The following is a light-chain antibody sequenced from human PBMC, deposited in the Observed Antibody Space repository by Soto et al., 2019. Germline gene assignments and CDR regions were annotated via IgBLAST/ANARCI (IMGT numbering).Light chain of an antibody. CDR2: DAS. V-gene: IGKV3-15*01. CDR1: QSVSSY. Sequence: EIVMTQSPATLSVSPGERATLSCRASQSVSSYLAWYQQKPGLPPRLLIYDASTRATGIPDRFSGSGSGTDCTITISSLQSADFAVYYCQQYSNWPPLYAFGRGTKLEIK. CDR3: QQYSNWPPLYA. J-gene: IGKJ2*01.